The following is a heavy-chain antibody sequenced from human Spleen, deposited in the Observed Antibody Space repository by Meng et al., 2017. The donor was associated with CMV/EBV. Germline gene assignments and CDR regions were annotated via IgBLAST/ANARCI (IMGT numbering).Heavy chain of an antibody. Sequence: GESLKISCAASGFTFSSYSMNWVRQAPGKGLEWVSSISSSSSYIYYADSVKGRFTISRDNAKNSLYLQMNSLRAEDTAVYYCARDRAVVVVAATIDYWGQGTLVTVSS. J-gene: IGHJ4*02. D-gene: IGHD2-15*01. V-gene: IGHV3-21*01. CDR1: GFTFSSYS. CDR3: ARDRAVVVVAATIDY. CDR2: ISSSSSYI.